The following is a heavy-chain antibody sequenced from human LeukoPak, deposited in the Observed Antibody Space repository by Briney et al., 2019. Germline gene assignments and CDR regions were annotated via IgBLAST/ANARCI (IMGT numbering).Heavy chain of an antibody. CDR1: GFTFGSYS. V-gene: IGHV3-21*01. CDR2: ISTGSDYI. Sequence: PGGSLRLSCAASGFTFGSYSMHWVRQAPGKGLEWVSCISTGSDYIYYADSVKGRFTISRDNGENSLFLQVNSLRAEDTAVYYCARGCSGGSCYDYWGQGTLVTVSS. J-gene: IGHJ4*02. CDR3: ARGCSGGSCYDY. D-gene: IGHD2-15*01.